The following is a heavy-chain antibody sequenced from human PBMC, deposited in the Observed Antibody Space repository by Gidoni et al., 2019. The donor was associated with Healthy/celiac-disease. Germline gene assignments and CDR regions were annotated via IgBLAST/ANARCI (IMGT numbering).Heavy chain of an antibody. J-gene: IGHJ3*02. CDR3: SRQAGTSGDAFDI. CDR2: IIPILGIA. D-gene: IGHD6-19*01. V-gene: IGHV1-69*02. Sequence: QVQLVQSVAEVKKPGSSVKVSCKASGVTFSSYTISWVRQAPGQGLEWMGRIIPILGIANYAQKFQGRVTITADKSTSTAYMELSSLRSEDTAVYYCSRQAGTSGDAFDIWGQGTMVTVSS. CDR1: GVTFSSYT.